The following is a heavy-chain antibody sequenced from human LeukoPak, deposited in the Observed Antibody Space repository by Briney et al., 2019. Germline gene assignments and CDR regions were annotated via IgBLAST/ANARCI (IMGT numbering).Heavy chain of an antibody. D-gene: IGHD2-21*01. Sequence: PGGSLRLSCAASGFTFRAYSMNWVRQAPGKGLEWVSTISSISHYIYYADSAKGRFTISRDNARNSLYLQMNSLRAEDTAVYYCARDLVVVIPMDVWGKGTTVTVSS. CDR1: GFTFRAYS. J-gene: IGHJ6*03. CDR2: ISSISHYI. V-gene: IGHV3-21*01. CDR3: ARDLVVVIPMDV.